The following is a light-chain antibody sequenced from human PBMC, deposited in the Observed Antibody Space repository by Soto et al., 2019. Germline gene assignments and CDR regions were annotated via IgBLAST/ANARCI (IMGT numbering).Light chain of an antibody. CDR3: QKTFTSPRT. CDR2: AAS. Sequence: DIQMTQSPSSLSAFVGDRVTITCRASQSITTYLNWYQQKPGKAPKLLIYAASYLQSGVPSRFSGSGSGTDFTLTISSLQPEDFATYYCQKTFTSPRTFGQGTKVEIK. J-gene: IGKJ1*01. CDR1: QSITTY. V-gene: IGKV1-39*01.